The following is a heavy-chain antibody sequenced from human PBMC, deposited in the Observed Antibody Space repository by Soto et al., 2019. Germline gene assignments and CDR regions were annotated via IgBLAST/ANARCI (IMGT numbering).Heavy chain of an antibody. Sequence: SETLSLTCIVSGDSVTSGSYHWTWLRQPPGKGLEWIGYISYTGRTKYNPSLQSRVTISVDTSKNDFSLNLSSVTAADTAVYFCAREWGLLPYYVMNVWGHGTAVTVSS. CDR1: GDSVTSGSYH. CDR3: AREWGLLPYYVMNV. D-gene: IGHD7-27*01. CDR2: ISYTGRT. J-gene: IGHJ6*02. V-gene: IGHV4-61*03.